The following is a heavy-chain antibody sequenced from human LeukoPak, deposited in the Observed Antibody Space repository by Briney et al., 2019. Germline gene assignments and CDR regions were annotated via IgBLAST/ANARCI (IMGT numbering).Heavy chain of an antibody. D-gene: IGHD4/OR15-4a*01. V-gene: IGHV3-7*01. CDR3: ARSRVRPYFDY. CDR1: GFTFSSYW. Sequence: AGGSLRLSCAASGFTFSSYWMSWVRQAPGKGLEGVANIKQDGSEKYYVDSVKGRFTISRDNAKNSLYLQMNSLRAEDTAVYYCARSRVRPYFDYWGQGTLVTVSS. J-gene: IGHJ4*02. CDR2: IKQDGSEK.